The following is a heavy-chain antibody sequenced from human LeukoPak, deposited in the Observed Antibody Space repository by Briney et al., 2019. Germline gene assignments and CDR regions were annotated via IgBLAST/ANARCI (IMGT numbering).Heavy chain of an antibody. J-gene: IGHJ4*02. V-gene: IGHV4-34*01. D-gene: IGHD3-16*02. CDR2: INHSGST. Sequence: PSETLSLTCAVYGGSFSGYYWSWIRQPPGKGLEWIGEINHSGSTNYNPSLKSRVTISGDTSKNQSSLRLSSVTAADTSMYYCARGLDDYVWGSYRYRIQPGIPLDYWGQGTLVTVSS. CDR1: GGSFSGYY. CDR3: ARGLDDYVWGSYRYRIQPGIPLDY.